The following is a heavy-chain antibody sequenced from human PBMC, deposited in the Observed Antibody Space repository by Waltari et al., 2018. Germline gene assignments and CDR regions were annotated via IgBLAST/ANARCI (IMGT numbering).Heavy chain of an antibody. V-gene: IGHV3-15*01. CDR1: GFPFSNAW. CDR3: TTGPSITMAPHDY. J-gene: IGHJ4*02. D-gene: IGHD3-10*01. Sequence: EVQLVESGGGLVKPGGSLRLSCAASGFPFSNAWMRWVRQAPGKGLEWVGRIKSKTDGGTTDYAAPVKGRFTISRDDSKNTLYLQMNSLKTEDTAVYYCTTGPSITMAPHDYWGQGTLVTVSS. CDR2: IKSKTDGGTT.